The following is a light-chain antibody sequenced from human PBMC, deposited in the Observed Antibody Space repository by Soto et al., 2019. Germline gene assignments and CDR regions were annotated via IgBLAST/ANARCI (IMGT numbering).Light chain of an antibody. Sequence: ETVMTQSPATLSVSPGEGATLSCRASQSVSINLAWYQQKPGQAPRLLIYGASTRVTGIPARFSGSGSGTEFTLTISSLQSEDFAVYYCQQYNNWPPITFGQGTRLEIK. V-gene: IGKV3-15*01. CDR2: GAS. CDR1: QSVSIN. CDR3: QQYNNWPPIT. J-gene: IGKJ5*01.